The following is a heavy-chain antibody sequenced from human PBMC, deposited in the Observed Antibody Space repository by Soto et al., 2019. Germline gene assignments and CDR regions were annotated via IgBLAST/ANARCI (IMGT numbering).Heavy chain of an antibody. CDR2: IYYSGST. CDR1: GGPLSSGSYY. V-gene: IGHV4-61*01. Sequence: PSETLSLTCNVSGGPLSSGSYYWSWIRQTPGRGLEWIAYIYYSGSTNYNPSLKSRVTVSVDTSKNQFSLKLTSVSAADKAVYYCARGRHYHILTAYYTKPLSFDSWGQGTLVTAPQ. CDR3: ARGRHYHILTAYYTKPLSFDS. D-gene: IGHD3-9*01. J-gene: IGHJ4*02.